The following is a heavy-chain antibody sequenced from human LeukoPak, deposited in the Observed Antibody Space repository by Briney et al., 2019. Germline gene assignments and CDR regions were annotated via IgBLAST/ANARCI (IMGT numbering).Heavy chain of an antibody. Sequence: PSETLSLTCTVSGGSISSYDWSWIRQPPGKGLEWVGYIYYSGSTNYNPSLKSRVNISVDTPKNQFSLKLSFVTAADTAVYYCARDFPPYYDSSGYYYPPWGHDYWGQGTLVTVSS. J-gene: IGHJ4*02. CDR3: ARDFPPYYDSSGYYYPPWGHDY. V-gene: IGHV4-59*01. CDR2: IYYSGST. D-gene: IGHD3-22*01. CDR1: GGSISSYD.